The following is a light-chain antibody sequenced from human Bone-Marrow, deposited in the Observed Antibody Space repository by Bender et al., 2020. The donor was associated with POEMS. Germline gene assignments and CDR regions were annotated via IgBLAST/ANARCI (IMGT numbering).Light chain of an antibody. CDR2: DDT. CDR1: VLADKY. CDR3: CCAPDNNLGV. Sequence: SYELTQPSSVSVSPRQTARITCSGDVLADKYARWFQQKPGQAPVLVIYDDTERPSGIPERFSGSSSGTTVTLTITGAQVEDEADYYCCCAPDNNLGVFGGGTRLTVL. V-gene: IGLV3-27*01. J-gene: IGLJ2*01.